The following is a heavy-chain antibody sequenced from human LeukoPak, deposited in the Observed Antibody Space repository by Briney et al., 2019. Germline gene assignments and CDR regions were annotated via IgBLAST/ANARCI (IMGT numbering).Heavy chain of an antibody. CDR1: GFTFNNYA. Sequence: PGGSLRLSCAASGFTFNNYAMHWVRQAPGKGLEWVAVISYDGSNKYYAASVKGRLTISRDNSKSTLYLQMNSLRAEDTAVYYCARDLYYGGKSPLSSWGQGTLATVSS. CDR2: ISYDGSNK. CDR3: ARDLYYGGKSPLSS. D-gene: IGHD4-23*01. J-gene: IGHJ4*02. V-gene: IGHV3-30-3*01.